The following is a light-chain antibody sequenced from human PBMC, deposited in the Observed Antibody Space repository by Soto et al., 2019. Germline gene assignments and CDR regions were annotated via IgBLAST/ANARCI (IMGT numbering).Light chain of an antibody. V-gene: IGKV1-9*01. Sequence: DIQLTQSPSFLSASVGDRVTITCRASQGISSYLAWYQQKPGKAPNLLIYAASTLKSGVPSRFSGSGSGTEFTLTISRLHPEDFATYYCQQLNSFPITFGQGTRLEIK. J-gene: IGKJ5*01. CDR3: QQLNSFPIT. CDR2: AAS. CDR1: QGISSY.